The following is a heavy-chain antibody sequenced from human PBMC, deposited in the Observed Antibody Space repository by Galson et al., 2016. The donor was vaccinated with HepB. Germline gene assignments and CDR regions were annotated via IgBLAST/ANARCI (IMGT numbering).Heavy chain of an antibody. D-gene: IGHD5-18*01. Sequence: SETLSLTCAVYGGSFSGPYWSWIRQPPGKGLEWIGEIHRSGTMKHNPSLKRRVTISADTSKNQISLKVTSVTAADAAVYSCARSLPLPTWIQIWLGYFDHWGQGTPVTVSS. CDR3: ARSLPLPTWIQIWLGYFDH. J-gene: IGHJ4*02. CDR2: IHRSGTM. V-gene: IGHV4-34*01. CDR1: GGSFSGPY.